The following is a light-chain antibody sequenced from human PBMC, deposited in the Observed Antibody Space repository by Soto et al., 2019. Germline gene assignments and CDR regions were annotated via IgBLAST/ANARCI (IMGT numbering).Light chain of an antibody. CDR3: QQYNNWPIT. Sequence: ERVMTQSPSTVSVSPGERATLSCRASQTVGSNLAWYQQKPGQAPRLLIYGASTRATGIPARFSGSGSGTEFTLTISSLQSEDFAVYYCQQYNNWPITFGQGTRLEIK. J-gene: IGKJ5*01. V-gene: IGKV3-15*01. CDR1: QTVGSN. CDR2: GAS.